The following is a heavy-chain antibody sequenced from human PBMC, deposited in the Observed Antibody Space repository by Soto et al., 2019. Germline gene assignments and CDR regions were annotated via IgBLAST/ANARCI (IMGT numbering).Heavy chain of an antibody. CDR2: IIPIFGSV. CDR1: GGTFSNYA. V-gene: IGHV1-69*15. CDR3: AKDGGKDGYFGNWFDP. D-gene: IGHD5-12*01. Sequence: QVHLVQSGAEVKKPGSSVKVSCKASGGTFSNYAITWVRQAPGQGLEWLGRIIPIFGSVTFAQKFQGRITLTADESTTTVYMELSSLRSDDTAVYYCAKDGGKDGYFGNWFDPWGQVTQVTVSS. J-gene: IGHJ5*02.